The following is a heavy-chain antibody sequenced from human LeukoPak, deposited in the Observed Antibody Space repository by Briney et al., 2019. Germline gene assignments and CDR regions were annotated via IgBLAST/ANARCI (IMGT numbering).Heavy chain of an antibody. Sequence: GGSLRLSCAASGFTFSSYGMHWVRQAPGKGLEWVALISYDGSNKYYADSVKGRFTISRDNSKNTLYFQMNSLRAEDTAVYYCARQYCSSTSCNGAFDIWGQGTMVTVSS. V-gene: IGHV3-30*03. CDR2: ISYDGSNK. CDR3: ARQYCSSTSCNGAFDI. CDR1: GFTFSSYG. J-gene: IGHJ3*02. D-gene: IGHD2-2*01.